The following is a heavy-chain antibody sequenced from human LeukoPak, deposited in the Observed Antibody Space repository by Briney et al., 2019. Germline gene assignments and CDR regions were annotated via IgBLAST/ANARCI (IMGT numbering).Heavy chain of an antibody. D-gene: IGHD5-12*01. CDR1: GDSVSSNSAA. V-gene: IGHV6-1*01. Sequence: SQTLSLTCAISGDSVSSNSAAWNWIRQSPSRCLEWLGRTYYRSKWSNDYALSVRSRIAINPDTSKNQFSLQLNSVTPEDTAVYYCVRDSGYGLDAFDIWDQGTMVTVSS. CDR3: VRDSGYGLDAFDI. J-gene: IGHJ3*02. CDR2: TYYRSKWSN.